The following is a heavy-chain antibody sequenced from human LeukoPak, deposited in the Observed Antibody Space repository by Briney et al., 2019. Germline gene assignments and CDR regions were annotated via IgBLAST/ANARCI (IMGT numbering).Heavy chain of an antibody. CDR2: IRSKAYGGTT. CDR3: AREGDPSTTGTTDLDP. J-gene: IGHJ5*02. D-gene: IGHD1-1*01. CDR1: GFTFGDYA. V-gene: IGHV3-49*04. Sequence: GGSLRLSCTASGFTFGDYAMSWVRQAPGKGLEWVGFIRSKAYGGTTEYAASVKGRFTISRDDSKSIAYLQMNSLRAEDTAVYYCAREGDPSTTGTTDLDPWGQGTLVTVSS.